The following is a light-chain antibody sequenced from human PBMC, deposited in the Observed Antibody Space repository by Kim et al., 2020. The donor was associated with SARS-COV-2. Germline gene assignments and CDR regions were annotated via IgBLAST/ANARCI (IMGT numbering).Light chain of an antibody. CDR1: QNISVF. V-gene: IGKV3-11*01. CDR3: QRHDSWRGLT. Sequence: EVVLTQSPATLSLSPGERATLSCTASQNISVFLSSYQQQPRDPPRLLLYDASNSPAAIPGRCSSSGSGADFTIPISSREPEDFVVDYCQRHDSWRGLTFGDGTKVDIK. J-gene: IGKJ4*02. CDR2: DAS.